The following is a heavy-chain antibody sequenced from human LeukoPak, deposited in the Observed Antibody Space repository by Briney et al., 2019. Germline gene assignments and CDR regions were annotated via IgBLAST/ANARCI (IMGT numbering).Heavy chain of an antibody. Sequence: GGSLRLSCAASVFTFSSYSMNWVRQAPGKGLEWVSSISSSSSYIYYADSVKGRFTISRDNAKNSLYLQMNSLRAEDTAVYYCARGMSGSYSRDYWGQGTLVTVSS. V-gene: IGHV3-21*01. CDR2: ISSSSSYI. J-gene: IGHJ4*02. CDR3: ARGMSGSYSRDY. D-gene: IGHD1-26*01. CDR1: VFTFSSYS.